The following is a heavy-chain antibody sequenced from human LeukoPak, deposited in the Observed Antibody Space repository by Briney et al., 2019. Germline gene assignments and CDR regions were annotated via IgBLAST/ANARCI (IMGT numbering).Heavy chain of an antibody. V-gene: IGHV1-18*01. CDR1: GYTFTSYG. J-gene: IGHJ4*02. CDR3: ARVSGSGSYGGHVFDY. CDR2: ISAYNGNT. Sequence: ASVKVSCKASGYTFTSYGISWVRQAPGQGLEWMGWISAYNGNTNYAQKLQGRVTMTTDTSTSTAYMELRSLRSDDTAVYYCARVSGSGSYGGHVFDYWGQGTLVTVSS. D-gene: IGHD3-10*01.